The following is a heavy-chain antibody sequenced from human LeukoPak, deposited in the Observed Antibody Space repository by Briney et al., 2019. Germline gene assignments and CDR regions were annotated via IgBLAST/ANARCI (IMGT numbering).Heavy chain of an antibody. CDR3: ARSYSSSWYFDY. Sequence: GGSLRLSCAASGFTFSSYAMSWVRQAPGKGLEWVSAISGSGGSTYYADSVKGRFTISRDNSKNTLYLQMNSLRAEDTAVYYCARSYSSSWYFDYWGQGTLVTVSS. CDR1: GFTFSSYA. V-gene: IGHV3-23*01. CDR2: ISGSGGST. D-gene: IGHD6-13*01. J-gene: IGHJ4*02.